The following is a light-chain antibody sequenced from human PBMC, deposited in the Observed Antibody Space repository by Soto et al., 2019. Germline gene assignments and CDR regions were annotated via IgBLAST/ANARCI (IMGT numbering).Light chain of an antibody. CDR2: EVN. CDR1: TSDVGGYNY. Sequence: QSVLTQPRSVSGTLGQSVTISCTGTTSDVGGYNYVSWYQHRPGKAPKLIIYEVNNRPSGVPDRFSGSKSGNTASLTISGPRPEDEADYHCCSYAGSYLYVFGTGTKVTVL. CDR3: CSYAGSYLYV. V-gene: IGLV2-11*01. J-gene: IGLJ1*01.